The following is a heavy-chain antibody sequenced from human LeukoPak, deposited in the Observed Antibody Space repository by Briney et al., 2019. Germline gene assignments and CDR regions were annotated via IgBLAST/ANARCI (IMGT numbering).Heavy chain of an antibody. CDR3: AASSSWYGGGWFDP. Sequence: SETLSLTCTVSGGSISRGSYHWNWIRQPAGKGLEWIGRFYTSGTPNYNPSLKSRVTILVDTSRNQFSLKLSSVTAADTAVYYCAASSSWYGGGWFDPWGQGTLVTFSS. J-gene: IGHJ5*02. CDR1: GGSISRGSYH. D-gene: IGHD6-13*01. V-gene: IGHV4-61*02. CDR2: FYTSGTP.